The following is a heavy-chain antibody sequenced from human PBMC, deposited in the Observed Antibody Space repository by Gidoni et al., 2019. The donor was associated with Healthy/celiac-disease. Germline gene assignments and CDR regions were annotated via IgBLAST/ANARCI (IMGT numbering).Heavy chain of an antibody. CDR1: GFTFTNYA. CDR3: AKDTATVTTSGLYYFDY. CDR2: ISGSGGST. Sequence: EVQLFESGGDLVQPGGSLRLSCAASGFTFTNYAMSWVRQAPGKGLQWVSDISGSGGSTNYEDSVKGRFTISRDNSKNTLYLQMNSLRAEDTAVYYCAKDTATVTTSGLYYFDYWGQGILVTVSS. D-gene: IGHD4-17*01. J-gene: IGHJ4*02. V-gene: IGHV3-23*01.